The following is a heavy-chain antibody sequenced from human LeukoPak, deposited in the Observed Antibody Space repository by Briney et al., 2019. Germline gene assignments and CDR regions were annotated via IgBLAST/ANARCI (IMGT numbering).Heavy chain of an antibody. D-gene: IGHD5/OR15-5a*01. Sequence: SETLSLTCTVSGGSISSSSYYWGWIRQPPGKGLEWIGSIYYSGSTYYNPSLKSRVTISVDTSKNQFSLKLSSVTAADTAVYYCARHQTSVYDFGYFDYWGQGTLVTVSS. CDR2: IYYSGST. J-gene: IGHJ4*02. CDR1: GGSISSSSYY. V-gene: IGHV4-39*01. CDR3: ARHQTSVYDFGYFDY.